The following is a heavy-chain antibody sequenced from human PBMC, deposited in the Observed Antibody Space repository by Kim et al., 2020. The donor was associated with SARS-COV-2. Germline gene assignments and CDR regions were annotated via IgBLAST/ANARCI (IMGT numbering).Heavy chain of an antibody. V-gene: IGHV3-30*18. Sequence: GGSLRLSCVGSGFTFSNYGMHWVRQAPGKGLEWVGIVSYEGRNTFYAGSVEGRFTISRDNSKNTLYLQMNNPRAEDTALYYCVKEAAFTTVVVDYYFDFWGQGTLVTVSS. CDR1: GFTFSNYG. CDR3: VKEAAFTTVVVDYYFDF. CDR2: VSYEGRNT. D-gene: IGHD2-15*01. J-gene: IGHJ4*02.